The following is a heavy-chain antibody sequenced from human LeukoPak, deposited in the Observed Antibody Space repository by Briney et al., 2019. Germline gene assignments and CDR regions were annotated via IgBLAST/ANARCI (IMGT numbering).Heavy chain of an antibody. J-gene: IGHJ4*02. CDR2: ISGSGGST. CDR3: AKDPYVYVWGSYRSN. Sequence: GGSLRLSCAASGFTFSSYAMNWVRQGPGKGLEWVSGISGSGGSTYYADSAKGRFTISRDNSKNTLYLQMNSLRADDTAVYYCAKDPYVYVWGSYRSNWGQGTLVTVSS. V-gene: IGHV3-23*01. D-gene: IGHD3-16*02. CDR1: GFTFSSYA.